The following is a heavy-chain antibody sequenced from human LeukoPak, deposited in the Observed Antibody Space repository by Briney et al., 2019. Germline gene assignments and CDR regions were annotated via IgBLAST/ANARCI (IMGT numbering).Heavy chain of an antibody. Sequence: GGSLRLSCAASRFTFSSYAMNWVRQAPGKGLDWVSSISGSGDKTQYADSVKGRFTISRDNSKNTLYLQMNSLRVEDTAMYYCAKDPTPTPYYFDSYWGQGTLVTVSS. CDR2: ISGSGDKT. CDR3: AKDPTPTPYYFDSY. CDR1: RFTFSSYA. D-gene: IGHD3-22*01. V-gene: IGHV3-23*01. J-gene: IGHJ4*02.